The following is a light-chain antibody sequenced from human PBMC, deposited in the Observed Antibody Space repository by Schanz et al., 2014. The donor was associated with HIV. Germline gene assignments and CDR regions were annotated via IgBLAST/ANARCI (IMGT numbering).Light chain of an antibody. CDR3: QQYNNWPLA. J-gene: IGKJ4*01. CDR2: DAS. V-gene: IGKV3-11*01. CDR1: QSVNNY. Sequence: IVLPQSPATLSLSPGERVTLSCRASQSVNNYLAWYQQKPGQAPRLLIYDASNRATGIPARFSGSGSGTDFTLTISSLQSEDFAVYHCQQYNNWPLAFGGGTKVEIK.